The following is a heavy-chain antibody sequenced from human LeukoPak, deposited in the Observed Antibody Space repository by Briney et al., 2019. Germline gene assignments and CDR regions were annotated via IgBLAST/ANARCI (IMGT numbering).Heavy chain of an antibody. CDR2: FDPEDGET. D-gene: IGHD3-10*01. V-gene: IGHV1-24*01. J-gene: IGHJ4*02. Sequence: ASVKVSCKVSGYTLTELSMHWVRQAPGKGLEWMGGFDPEDGETIYAQKFQGRVTMTEDTSTDTAYMELSRLRSEDTAVYYCATVYGSGTPLGLSMDYWGQGTLVTVSS. CDR3: ATVYGSGTPLGLSMDY. CDR1: GYTLTELS.